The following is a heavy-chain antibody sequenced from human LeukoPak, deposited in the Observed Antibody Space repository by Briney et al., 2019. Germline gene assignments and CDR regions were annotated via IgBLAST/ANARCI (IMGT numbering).Heavy chain of an antibody. CDR1: GAPITTYY. J-gene: IGHJ3*02. Sequence: SETLSLTCTVSGAPITTYYWTWIRQPAGKGLEWIGRISTSGSSHYNPSLKSRVTMSIDTPKNQISLKLSSVTAADTAVYYCARDRAVVNAIGGVFDMFGQGTMVTVSS. V-gene: IGHV4-4*07. CDR2: ISTSGSS. D-gene: IGHD2-21*01. CDR3: ARDRAVVNAIGGVFDM.